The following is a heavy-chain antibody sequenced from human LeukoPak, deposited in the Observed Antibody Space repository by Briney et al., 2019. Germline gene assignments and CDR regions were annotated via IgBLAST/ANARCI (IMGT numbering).Heavy chain of an antibody. CDR1: GGSFSGYY. J-gene: IGHJ4*02. V-gene: IGHV4-34*01. Sequence: PETLSLTCAVYGGSFSGYYWSWIRQPPGKGLEWIGEINHSGSTNYNPSLKSRVTISVDTSKNQFSLKLSSVTAADTAVYYCARGRAYYARWGQGTLVTVSS. CDR2: INHSGST. D-gene: IGHD3-10*01. CDR3: ARGRAYYAR.